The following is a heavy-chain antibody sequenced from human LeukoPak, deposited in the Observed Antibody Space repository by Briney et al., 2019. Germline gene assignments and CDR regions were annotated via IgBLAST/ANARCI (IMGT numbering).Heavy chain of an antibody. D-gene: IGHD3-9*01. Sequence: GPVKVSCKASGYTFTSYGISWVRQAPGQGREWMGWISAYNGNTNYAQKLQGRVTMTTDTSTSTAYMELRSLRSDDTAVYYCARVGSHYDILTGYYNWGQGTLVTVSS. CDR1: GYTFTSYG. CDR3: ARVGSHYDILTGYYN. V-gene: IGHV1-18*01. CDR2: ISAYNGNT. J-gene: IGHJ4*02.